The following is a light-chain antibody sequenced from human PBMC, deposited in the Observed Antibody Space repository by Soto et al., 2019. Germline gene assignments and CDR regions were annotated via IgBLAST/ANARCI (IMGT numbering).Light chain of an antibody. CDR2: DDS. J-gene: IGLJ2*01. CDR1: NIGSKS. Sequence: SYELTQPPSVSVAPGQTARITCGGNNIGSKSVHWYQQKPGQAPVLVVYDDSHRPSGITERFSGSNSGNTATLTISRVEAGDEADYYCQVWDSSSDHVVFGGGTKLTVL. CDR3: QVWDSSSDHVV. V-gene: IGLV3-21*02.